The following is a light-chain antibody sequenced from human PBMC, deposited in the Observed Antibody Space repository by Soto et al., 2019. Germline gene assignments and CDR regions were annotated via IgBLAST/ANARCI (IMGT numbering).Light chain of an antibody. Sequence: QSVLTQPPSASGSPGQSVTISCTGTSRDVGAYNYVSWYQQHAGKAPKLVIYEVTKRPSGVPDRFSGSKSANTASLTVSGLQAEDEADYYCSSFASSNTWVFGGGTKVTVL. J-gene: IGLJ3*02. V-gene: IGLV2-8*01. CDR2: EVT. CDR1: SRDVGAYNY. CDR3: SSFASSNTWV.